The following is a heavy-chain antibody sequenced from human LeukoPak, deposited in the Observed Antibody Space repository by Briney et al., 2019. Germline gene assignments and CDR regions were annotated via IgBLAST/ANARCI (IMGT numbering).Heavy chain of an antibody. Sequence: SETLSLTCAVYGGSFSGYYWSWIRQPPRKGLEWIGEINHSGSTNYNPSLKRRVTISVDTSKNQFSLKLSSVTAADTAVYYCARVDSSGWSRVDYWGQGTLVTVSS. J-gene: IGHJ4*02. D-gene: IGHD6-19*01. CDR1: GGSFSGYY. V-gene: IGHV4-34*01. CDR2: INHSGST. CDR3: ARVDSSGWSRVDY.